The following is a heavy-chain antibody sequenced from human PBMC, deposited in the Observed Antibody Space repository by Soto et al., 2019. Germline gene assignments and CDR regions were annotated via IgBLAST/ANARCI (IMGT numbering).Heavy chain of an antibody. Sequence: QVILVQSGAEVQKPGASLKVSCKASGYIFSANYIHWVRQAPGQGLEWLGWINPHSGATNYAQKFLGRVTMSADTSGSTAYMDLARLKSDDTAVYYCERAHALGFANWFDPWGRGTLVTVSS. J-gene: IGHJ5*02. V-gene: IGHV1-2*02. CDR3: ERAHALGFANWFDP. CDR1: GYIFSANY. CDR2: INPHSGAT. D-gene: IGHD3-10*01.